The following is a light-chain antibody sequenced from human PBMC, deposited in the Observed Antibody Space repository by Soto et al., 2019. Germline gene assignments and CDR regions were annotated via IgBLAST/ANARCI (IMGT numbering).Light chain of an antibody. CDR1: QSIYNY. CDR3: QQSYSTPRT. V-gene: IGKV1-39*01. Sequence: DIQMTQSPSSLSASVGDRVTITCRASQSIYNYLNWYQQKPRKAPKLLIYAASNLQSGVPSRFSGSGSGTDFTLTISSLQPEDFATYYCQQSYSTPRTFGQGTKVEMK. CDR2: AAS. J-gene: IGKJ1*01.